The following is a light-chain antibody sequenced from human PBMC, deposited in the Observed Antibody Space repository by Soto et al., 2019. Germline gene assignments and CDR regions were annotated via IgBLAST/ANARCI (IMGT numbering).Light chain of an antibody. CDR2: DVG. Sequence: QSVLTQPRSVSGSPGQSVTISCTGSSSDVGRYNYVSWCQQHPGKAPKLMIYDVGKRPSGVPDRFSGSKSGNTASLTMSGLQTEDEADYYCCSYAGSYTFVFGTGTKVTVL. V-gene: IGLV2-11*01. J-gene: IGLJ1*01. CDR1: SSDVGRYNY. CDR3: CSYAGSYTFV.